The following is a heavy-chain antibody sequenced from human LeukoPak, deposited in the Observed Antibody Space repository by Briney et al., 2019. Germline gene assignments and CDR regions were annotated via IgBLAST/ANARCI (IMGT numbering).Heavy chain of an antibody. Sequence: SVKVSCKSSGGTFSSYAISWVRQAPGQGLEWMGGIIPIFGTANYAQKFQGRVTITADESTSTAYMELSSLRSEDTAVYYCASLGGYSYGFIPDYWGQGTLVTVSS. CDR1: GGTFSSYA. CDR3: ASLGGYSYGFIPDY. CDR2: IIPIFGTA. V-gene: IGHV1-69*13. D-gene: IGHD5-18*01. J-gene: IGHJ4*02.